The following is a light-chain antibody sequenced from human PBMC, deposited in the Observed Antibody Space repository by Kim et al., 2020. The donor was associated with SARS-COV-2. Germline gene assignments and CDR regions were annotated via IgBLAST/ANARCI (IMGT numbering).Light chain of an antibody. CDR1: QSISSY. CDR2: AAS. CDR3: QQSYSTLT. V-gene: IGKV1-39*01. Sequence: SASVGDRVTITCRASQSISSYLNWYQQKPGKAPKLLIYAASRLQSGVPSRFSGSGSGTDFTLTISSLQPEDFATYYCQQSYSTLTFGGGTKVDIK. J-gene: IGKJ4*01.